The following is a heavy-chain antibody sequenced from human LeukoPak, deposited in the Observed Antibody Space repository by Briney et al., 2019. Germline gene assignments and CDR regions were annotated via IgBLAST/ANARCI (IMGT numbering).Heavy chain of an antibody. CDR1: GYSISSGYY. V-gene: IGHV4-38-2*01. J-gene: IGHJ4*02. Sequence: SETLSLTCAVSGYSISSGYYWGWIRQPPGKGLEWIGSIYHSGRTYYNPSLKSRVTISVDTSKNQFSLKLSSVTAADTAVYYCARQRIAAAGPDYWGQGTLVTVSS. D-gene: IGHD6-13*01. CDR3: ARQRIAAAGPDY. CDR2: IYHSGRT.